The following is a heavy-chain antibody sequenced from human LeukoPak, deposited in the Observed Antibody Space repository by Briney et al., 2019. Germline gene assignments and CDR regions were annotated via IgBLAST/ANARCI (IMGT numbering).Heavy chain of an antibody. D-gene: IGHD6-13*01. Sequence: GGSLRLSCAASGFTFSSYGMSWVRQAPGKGLEWVSYISSSSSTIYYADSVKGRFTISRDNAKNSLYLQMNSLRAEDTAVYYCARDPGGIAAAGTADYWGQGTLVAVSS. CDR1: GFTFSSYG. CDR3: ARDPGGIAAAGTADY. CDR2: ISSSSSTI. J-gene: IGHJ4*02. V-gene: IGHV3-48*01.